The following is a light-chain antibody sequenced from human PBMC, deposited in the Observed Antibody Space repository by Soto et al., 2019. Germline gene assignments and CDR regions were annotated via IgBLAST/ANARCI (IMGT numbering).Light chain of an antibody. CDR1: HSVGTN. J-gene: IGKJ4*01. V-gene: IGKV3-11*01. CDR2: YAS. CDR3: QQRNYWLS. Sequence: EVVLTQSPATLSLSPGQRATLSCRASHSVGTNLMWYQQKPGQPPRLLISYASNRATGIPGRFSGGGSGTDFTLTTSSLEPEDFAVYYCQQRNYWLSFGGGTKVEI.